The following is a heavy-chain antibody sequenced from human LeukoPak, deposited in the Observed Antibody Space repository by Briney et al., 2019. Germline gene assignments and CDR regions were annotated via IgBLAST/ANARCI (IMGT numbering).Heavy chain of an antibody. Sequence: GGSLRLSCAASGFTFSSYSMNWVRQAPGKGLEWVSSISSSRSYIYYADSVKGRFTISRDNAAKSFYLQMNSLRVDDTAVYYCVRTAGRDGGPNWGQGNLVTVSS. CDR3: VRTAGRDGGPN. D-gene: IGHD2-21*02. CDR1: GFTFSSYS. CDR2: ISSSRSYI. V-gene: IGHV3-21*04. J-gene: IGHJ4*02.